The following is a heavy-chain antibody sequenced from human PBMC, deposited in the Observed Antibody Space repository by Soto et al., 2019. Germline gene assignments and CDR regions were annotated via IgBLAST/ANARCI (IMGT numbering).Heavy chain of an antibody. D-gene: IGHD1-26*01. CDR1: GNTFTYRY. CDR3: ASGGAGSGPFTWELPDH. V-gene: IGHV1-45*02. CDR2: ITPFNGDV. Sequence: QMQLVQSGAEVKKTGSSVTVSCKALGNTFTYRYLHWVRQAPGQALERMVWITPFNGDVHYAQKFKERVTITRDRSINTAYIQMSSLRPEDTAMYFCASGGAGSGPFTWELPDHWGQGTLVTVSS. J-gene: IGHJ4*02.